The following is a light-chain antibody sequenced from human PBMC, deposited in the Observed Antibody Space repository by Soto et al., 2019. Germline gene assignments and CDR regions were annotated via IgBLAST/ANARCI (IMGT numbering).Light chain of an antibody. CDR3: QQRSNWPRT. V-gene: IGKV3-11*01. CDR1: QSISSF. J-gene: IGKJ1*01. Sequence: EIVLTQSPATLSLSPGERATLSCRASQSISSFLAWYQQKRGQAPRLLIYDASNRATDIPARFSGSGSGTDFTLTISSLEPEDFAVYYCQQRSNWPRTFGQGTTVEIK. CDR2: DAS.